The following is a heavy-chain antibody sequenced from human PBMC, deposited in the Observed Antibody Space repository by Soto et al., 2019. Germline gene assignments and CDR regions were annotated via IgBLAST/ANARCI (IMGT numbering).Heavy chain of an antibody. V-gene: IGHV1-18*01. J-gene: IGHJ3*02. CDR1: GYTFTSYG. D-gene: IGHD1-26*01. CDR2: ISAYNGNT. CDR3: ARVLVGADDAFDI. Sequence: QVQLVQSGAEVKKPGASVKVSCKASGYTFTSYGISWVRQAPGQGLEWMGWISAYNGNTNYAQKLQGRGNITTDTAPRTGYMERGRLRSDDTAVYYCARVLVGADDAFDIWGQGTMVTVSS.